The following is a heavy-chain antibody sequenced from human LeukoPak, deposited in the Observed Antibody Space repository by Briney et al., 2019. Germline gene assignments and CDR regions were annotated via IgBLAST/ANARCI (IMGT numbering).Heavy chain of an antibody. CDR1: GGSISSYY. V-gene: IGHV4-4*07. CDR3: ARDAENDSSGYYYYYYMDV. D-gene: IGHD3-22*01. CDR2: IYTSGSP. Sequence: PSETLSLTCTVSGGSISSYYWSWIRQPAGKGLEWIGRIYTSGSPNYNPSLKSRVTMSVDTSKNQFSLKLSSVTATDTAVYYCARDAENDSSGYYYYYYMDVWGKGTTVTVSS. J-gene: IGHJ6*03.